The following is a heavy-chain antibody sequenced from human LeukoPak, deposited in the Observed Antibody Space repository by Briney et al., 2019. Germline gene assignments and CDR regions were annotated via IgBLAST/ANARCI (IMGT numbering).Heavy chain of an antibody. Sequence: GGTLRLSCAASGFTFTNVWMSWVRQSPGKGLEWVGRINSKTGGGTTDYAAPVKGRFTISRDDSKNTLYLQMNSLKTEDTALYYCTTDSLSTDGYRHADDYWGQGTLVTV. CDR3: TTDSLSTDGYRHADDY. CDR1: GFTFTNVW. D-gene: IGHD5-24*01. J-gene: IGHJ4*02. CDR2: INSKTGGGTT. V-gene: IGHV3-15*01.